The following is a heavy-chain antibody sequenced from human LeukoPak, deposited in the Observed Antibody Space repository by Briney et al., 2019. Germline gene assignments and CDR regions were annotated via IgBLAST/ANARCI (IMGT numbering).Heavy chain of an antibody. CDR2: IYYSGST. CDR1: GGSISNGDYY. Sequence: SQTLSLTCTVSGGSISNGDYYWSWIRQPPGKGLEWIGYIYYSGSTYYNPSLRSRVTISVDTSKNQFSLKLSSVTAADTAVYYCARVSRGELLLIDYWGQGTLVTVSS. CDR3: ARVSRGELLLIDY. D-gene: IGHD1-26*01. J-gene: IGHJ4*02. V-gene: IGHV4-30-4*08.